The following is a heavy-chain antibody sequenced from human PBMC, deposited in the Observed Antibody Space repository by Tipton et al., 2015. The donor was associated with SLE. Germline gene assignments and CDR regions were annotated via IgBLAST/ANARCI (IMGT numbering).Heavy chain of an antibody. V-gene: IGHV4-39*07. J-gene: IGHJ3*01. CDR2: IYYTGTTT. D-gene: IGHD1-26*01. CDR3: VTRSRGASDV. CDR1: GGSVSSSSKY. Sequence: TLSLTCTVSGGSVSSSSKYWAWIRQPPGKGLEWIGSIYYTGTTTYYNSFLKSRVTMSVDTSKNQLSLKQTSVTAADTAVYYCVTRSRGASDVRGQGTRVTVSS.